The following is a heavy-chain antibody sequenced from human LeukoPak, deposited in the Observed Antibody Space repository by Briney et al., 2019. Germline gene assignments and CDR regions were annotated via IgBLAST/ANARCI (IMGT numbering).Heavy chain of an antibody. D-gene: IGHD6-13*01. CDR3: ARVLTYSSSSVSAFDI. CDR2: IYYSGNS. Sequence: SETLSLTCTVSGGSISSNSYYWGWIRQPLGKGLEWIGYIYYSGNSYDNPSLKSRVTLSRDTSKNQFSLKLDSVTAADTAVYYCARVLTYSSSSVSAFDIWGQGTMVTVSS. J-gene: IGHJ3*02. CDR1: GGSISSNSYY. V-gene: IGHV4-61*05.